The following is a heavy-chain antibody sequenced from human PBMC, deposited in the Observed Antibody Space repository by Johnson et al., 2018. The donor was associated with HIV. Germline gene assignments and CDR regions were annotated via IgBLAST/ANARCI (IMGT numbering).Heavy chain of an antibody. CDR3: AGAYSYGAFDI. Sequence: EVQLVESGGGLVQPGGSLRLSCASGFTVSTNYMSWVRQAPGKGLEWVSVIYSGDTTYYADSVKGRFIISRDNSKNTLYLQMNSLRAEDTAVYYCAGAYSYGAFDIWGLGTKVTVSS. CDR1: GFTVSTNY. V-gene: IGHV3-66*01. J-gene: IGHJ3*02. CDR2: IYSGDTT. D-gene: IGHD5-18*01.